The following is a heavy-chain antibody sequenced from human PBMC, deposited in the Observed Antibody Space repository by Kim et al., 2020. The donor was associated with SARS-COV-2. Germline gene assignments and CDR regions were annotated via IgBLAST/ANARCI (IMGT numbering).Heavy chain of an antibody. CDR3: AKDGMDPGPKLDYYYYGMDV. D-gene: IGHD1-1*01. CDR1: GFTFDDYA. Sequence: GGSLRLSCAASGFTFDDYAMHWVRQAPGKGLEWVSGISWNSGSIGYADSVKGRFTISRDNAKNSLYLQMNSLRAEDTALYYCAKDGMDPGPKLDYYYYGMDVWGQGTTVTVSS. J-gene: IGHJ6*02. CDR2: ISWNSGSI. V-gene: IGHV3-9*01.